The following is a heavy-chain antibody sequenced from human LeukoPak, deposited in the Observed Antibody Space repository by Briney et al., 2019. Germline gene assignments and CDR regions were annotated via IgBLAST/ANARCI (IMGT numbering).Heavy chain of an antibody. CDR3: ARPHPGVVRKWSYGMDV. CDR2: MSPNSGNT. V-gene: IGHV1-8*01. J-gene: IGHJ6*02. D-gene: IGHD2-15*01. Sequence: ASVKVSCKASGYTFTSYDINWVRQATGQGLEWMGWMSPNSGNTGYAQKFQGRVTMTRNTSISTAYMELSSLRSEDTAVYYCARPHPGVVRKWSYGMDVWGQGTTVTVSS. CDR1: GYTFTSYD.